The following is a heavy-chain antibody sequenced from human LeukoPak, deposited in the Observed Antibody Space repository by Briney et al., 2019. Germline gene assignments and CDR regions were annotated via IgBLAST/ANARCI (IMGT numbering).Heavy chain of an antibody. Sequence: GESLRISCKCSGYRFTSYWVSWVRPIPGKGLEWMGRIDPSDAYTNYSPSFQGHVTISADKSIGTAYLQWSSLKASDAAMYYCARRADWNYEDYWGQGTLVTVSS. V-gene: IGHV5-10-1*01. CDR3: ARRADWNYEDY. J-gene: IGHJ4*02. D-gene: IGHD1-7*01. CDR2: IDPSDAYT. CDR1: GYRFTSYW.